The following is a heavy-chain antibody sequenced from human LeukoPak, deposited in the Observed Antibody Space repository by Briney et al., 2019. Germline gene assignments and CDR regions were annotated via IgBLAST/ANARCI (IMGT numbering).Heavy chain of an antibody. CDR3: ARDHRLNTAFDI. Sequence: GGSLRPSCAASGFTFSSYEMNWVRQAPGKGLEWVSYISSSGSTRYYAESVKGRFTISRDNAKNSLNLQMNSLRDEDTAVYYCARDHRLNTAFDIWGQGTMVTVSS. CDR2: ISSSGSTR. J-gene: IGHJ3*02. V-gene: IGHV3-48*03. CDR1: GFTFSSYE.